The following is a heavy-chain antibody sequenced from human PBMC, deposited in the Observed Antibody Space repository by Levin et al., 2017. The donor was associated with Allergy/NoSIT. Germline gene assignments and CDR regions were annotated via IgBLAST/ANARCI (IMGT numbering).Heavy chain of an antibody. D-gene: IGHD3-22*01. CDR2: IGTGGDT. J-gene: IGHJ2*01. Sequence: GGSLRLSCAASGSTFNTYDMHWVRQATGKGLEWVSAIGTGGDTYYAGSVKGRFTISRENAKSSLYLQMDNLRAGDTAVYYCAREMRDEHSRGWSLDLWGRGTLVTVSS. CDR1: GSTFNTYD. CDR3: AREMRDEHSRGWSLDL. V-gene: IGHV3-13*01.